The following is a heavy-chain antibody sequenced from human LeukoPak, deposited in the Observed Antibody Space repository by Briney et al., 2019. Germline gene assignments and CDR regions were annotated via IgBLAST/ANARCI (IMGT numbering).Heavy chain of an antibody. CDR3: ARDRVGAPDY. V-gene: IGHV4-31*03. CDR2: IYYSGST. J-gene: IGHJ4*02. D-gene: IGHD1-26*01. CDR1: GGSISSGGYY. Sequence: PSQTLSLTCTVSGGSISSGGYYWSWIRQHPGKGLEWIGYIYYSGSTYYNPSLKSRVTISVDTSKSQFSLKLSSVTAADTAVYYCARDRVGAPDYWGQGTLVTVSS.